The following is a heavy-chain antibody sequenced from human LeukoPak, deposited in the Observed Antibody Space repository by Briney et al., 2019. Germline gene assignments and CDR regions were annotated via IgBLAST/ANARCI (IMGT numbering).Heavy chain of an antibody. D-gene: IGHD3-10*01. Sequence: PSETLSLTCTVSRGSISSGSYYWGWIRQPPGKGLEWIGYIYYSGSTNYNPSLKSRVTISVDTSKNQFSLKLSSVTAADTAVYYCARLPITMVRGVIITSDYYYGMDVWGQGTTVTVSS. J-gene: IGHJ6*02. CDR2: IYYSGST. CDR1: RGSISSGSYY. V-gene: IGHV4-61*05. CDR3: ARLPITMVRGVIITSDYYYGMDV.